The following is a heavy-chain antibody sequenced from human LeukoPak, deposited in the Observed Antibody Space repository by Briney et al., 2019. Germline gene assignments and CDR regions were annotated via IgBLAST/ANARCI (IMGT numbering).Heavy chain of an antibody. CDR3: ASLMTTVTYDVFDI. D-gene: IGHD4-17*01. CDR2: IYHSGST. CDR1: GYSISSGYY. V-gene: IGHV4-38-2*01. Sequence: TSSETLSLTCAVSGYSISSGYYWGWIRQPPGKGLEWIGSIYHSGSTYYNPSLKSRVTISVDTSKNQFSLRLRSVTAADTAVYYCASLMTTVTYDVFDIWGQGTIVTVSS. J-gene: IGHJ3*02.